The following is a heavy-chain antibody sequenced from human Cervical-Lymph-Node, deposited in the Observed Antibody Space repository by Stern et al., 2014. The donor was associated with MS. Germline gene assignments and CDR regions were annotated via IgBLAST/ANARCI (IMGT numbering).Heavy chain of an antibody. CDR1: GGSFSDYY. Sequence: QVQLQQWGAGLLKPSETLSLTCGVSGGSFSDYYWSWIRQAPGKGLEWIGEINHNGATNYNPSLKSRVSLSVATSKNQFSLKLSSVTAADTSVYYCARGPQHSSWYFPFDYWGQGTLVTVSS. J-gene: IGHJ4*02. CDR2: INHNGAT. D-gene: IGHD6-13*01. V-gene: IGHV4-34*01. CDR3: ARGPQHSSWYFPFDY.